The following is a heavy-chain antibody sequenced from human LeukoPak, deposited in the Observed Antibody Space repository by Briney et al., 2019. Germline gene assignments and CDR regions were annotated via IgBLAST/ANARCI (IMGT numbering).Heavy chain of an antibody. CDR1: GYSFTSYW. Sequence: GESLKISCKGSGYSFTSYWIGWVRQRPGGALEWMGIIWPGDSDARYNPSFQGQVTLSVDKSISTAYLQWGSLKASDTAMYYCARRGSSSWYREYYFDYWGQGTLVTVSS. J-gene: IGHJ4*02. CDR3: ARRGSSSWYREYYFDY. V-gene: IGHV5-51*01. D-gene: IGHD6-13*01. CDR2: IWPGDSDA.